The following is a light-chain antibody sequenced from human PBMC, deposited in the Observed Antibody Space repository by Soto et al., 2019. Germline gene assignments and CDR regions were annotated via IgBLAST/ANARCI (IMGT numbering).Light chain of an antibody. V-gene: IGKV3-20*01. J-gene: IGKJ3*01. CDR2: DAV. CDR1: RPVVRHY. CDR3: QQNGRSPT. Sequence: EIVLTQSPDALSLSPGERVSLSCRASRPVVRHYIAWYHQKPGQAPRLLIHDAVSSATGSAERFSGGGSGSSKVFPPFISRLEADDCGFYYCQQNGRSPTFGPGTKVEVK.